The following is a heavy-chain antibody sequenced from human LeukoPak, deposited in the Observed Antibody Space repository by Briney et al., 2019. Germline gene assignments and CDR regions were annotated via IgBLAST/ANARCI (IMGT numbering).Heavy chain of an antibody. CDR3: ARAFSSSSAFDI. CDR1: GGSISSYY. D-gene: IGHD6-6*01. CDR2: IYYSGST. J-gene: IGHJ3*02. V-gene: IGHV4-59*12. Sequence: PSETLSLTCTVSGGSISSYYWSWIRQPPGKGLEWIGYIYYSGSTNYNPSLKSRVTISVDRSKKQFTLKLSSVTAADTAVYYGARAFSSSSAFDIWGQGTMVTVSS.